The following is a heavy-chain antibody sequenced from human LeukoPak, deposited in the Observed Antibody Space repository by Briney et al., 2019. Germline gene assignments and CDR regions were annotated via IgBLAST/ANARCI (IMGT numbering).Heavy chain of an antibody. J-gene: IGHJ6*03. CDR2: INPNSGGT. V-gene: IGHV1-2*02. Sequence: ASVKVSCKASGYTFTGYYMHWVRQAPGQGLEWMGWINPNSGGTNYAQKFQGRVTMTRNTSISTAYMELSSLRSEDTAVYYCARGRVGANYYYYYYMDVWGKGTTVTISS. CDR1: GYTFTGYY. CDR3: ARGRVGANYYYYYYMDV. D-gene: IGHD1-26*01.